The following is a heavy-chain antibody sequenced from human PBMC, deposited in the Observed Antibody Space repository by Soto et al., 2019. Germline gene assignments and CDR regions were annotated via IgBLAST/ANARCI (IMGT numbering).Heavy chain of an antibody. Sequence: QVQLVESGGALVKPGRSLRLSCAVSGFTFRNYYMAWLRQAPGKGLEWVATISTSGVSSSYGDSVRGRFTISRDDAKNSLYLQMNSLRGEDTALYYCAREFYYAMDAWGQGTTVTVSS. CDR1: GFTFRNYY. CDR2: ISTSGVSS. CDR3: AREFYYAMDA. V-gene: IGHV3-11*05. D-gene: IGHD3-16*01. J-gene: IGHJ6*02.